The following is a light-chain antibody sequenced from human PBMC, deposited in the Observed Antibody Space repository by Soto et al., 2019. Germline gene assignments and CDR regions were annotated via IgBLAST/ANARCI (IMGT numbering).Light chain of an antibody. CDR1: QFINNR. CDR2: DAS. V-gene: IGKV1-5*03. Sequence: DIQMTQSPSTLSAFVGERVTITCRASQFINNRLVGYQQKSGKAPPSLLYDASTLVTGVPSSFSGSGSWTEFNPTIISLQADDAATYYCQQPHVDSPLTFGGGTKVQIK. J-gene: IGKJ4*01. CDR3: QQPHVDSPLT.